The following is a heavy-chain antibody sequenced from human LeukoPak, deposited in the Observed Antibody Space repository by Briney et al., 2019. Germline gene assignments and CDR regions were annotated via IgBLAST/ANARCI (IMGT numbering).Heavy chain of an antibody. Sequence: GGSLRLSCAASGFTVSTNYMSWVRQAPGKGLEWVSVIYKGGDTYKADSVKGRFTISRDNSKNTLYLQMNSLRAEDTAMYYCTTETRVYAIPGGDYWGQGTLVTVSS. CDR3: TTETRVYAIPGGDY. CDR1: GFTVSTNY. CDR2: IYKGGDT. J-gene: IGHJ4*02. V-gene: IGHV3-53*01. D-gene: IGHD2-8*01.